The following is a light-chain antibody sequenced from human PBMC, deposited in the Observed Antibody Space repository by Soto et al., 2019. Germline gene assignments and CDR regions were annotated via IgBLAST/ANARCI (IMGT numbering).Light chain of an antibody. CDR2: DVD. J-gene: IGLJ3*02. CDR1: SSDVGGYDF. CDR3: LSYAGGTNWV. V-gene: IGLV2-11*01. Sequence: QSALTQPRSVSGSPGQSVTISCTGTSSDVGGYDFVSWYQQHPGKAPRLIIFDVDQRPSGVPDRFSGSKSVNTASLNIAGLRGEDEADYYCLSYAGGTNWVFGGGTKVTVL.